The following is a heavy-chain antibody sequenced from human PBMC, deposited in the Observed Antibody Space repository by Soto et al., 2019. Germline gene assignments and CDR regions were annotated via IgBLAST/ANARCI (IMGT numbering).Heavy chain of an antibody. D-gene: IGHD3-10*01. Sequence: EVQLVESGGGLVKPGGSLSLSCAASGFTFSIYNMNWVRQAPGNGLEWVSSISSYSSYIYYADSVKGRFTISRDNAKNSLYLQMNSLRAEDTAVYYCARCLVSAYGSGSFDDLDYWGHGTLVNVSS. CDR3: ARCLVSAYGSGSFDDLDY. J-gene: IGHJ4*01. V-gene: IGHV3-21*01. CDR1: GFTFSIYN. CDR2: ISSYSSYI.